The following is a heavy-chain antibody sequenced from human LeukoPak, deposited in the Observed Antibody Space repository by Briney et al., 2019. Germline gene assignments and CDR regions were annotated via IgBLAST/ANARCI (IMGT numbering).Heavy chain of an antibody. CDR3: ASTREPYYYESSGWYYFDY. CDR1: GGSISSYY. CDR2: VYFSGST. D-gene: IGHD3-22*01. J-gene: IGHJ4*02. Sequence: SETLSLTCTVSGGSISSYYWSWIRQPPGKGLEWIGYVYFSGSTNYNPSLMSRGTISLDTAMRHFSPKLSSVNDADTAVYYCASTREPYYYESSGWYYFDYWGQGTLVTVSS. V-gene: IGHV4-59*08.